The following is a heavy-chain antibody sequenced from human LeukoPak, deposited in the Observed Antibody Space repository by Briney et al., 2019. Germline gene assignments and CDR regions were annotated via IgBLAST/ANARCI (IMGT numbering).Heavy chain of an antibody. CDR2: ISWNSGDI. CDR1: GFTFDDFA. CDR3: AKDIRLLSPSGSFDY. V-gene: IGHV3-9*01. Sequence: GGSLRLSCAAFGFTFDDFAMHWVRQAPGKGLEWVSGISWNSGDIGYADSVKGRFTISRDNAKNSLYLQMNSLRVEDTALYYCAKDIRLLSPSGSFDYWGQGTLVTVSS. J-gene: IGHJ4*02. D-gene: IGHD1-26*01.